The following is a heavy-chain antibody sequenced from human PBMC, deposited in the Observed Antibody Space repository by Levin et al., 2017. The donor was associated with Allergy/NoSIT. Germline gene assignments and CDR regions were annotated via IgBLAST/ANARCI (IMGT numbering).Heavy chain of an antibody. CDR2: ITPGGST. Sequence: KPSETLSLTCAVYGVSFSGSFWSWLRQPPGKGLEWIGEITPGGSTRYNPSLKSRVTISLDTSKNQISLRLSSVTAADTAVYYCAGGGAPGAFDSWGQWTTVTVSS. J-gene: IGHJ3*02. D-gene: IGHD4-17*01. V-gene: IGHV4-34*01. CDR1: GVSFSGSF. CDR3: AGGGAPGAFDS.